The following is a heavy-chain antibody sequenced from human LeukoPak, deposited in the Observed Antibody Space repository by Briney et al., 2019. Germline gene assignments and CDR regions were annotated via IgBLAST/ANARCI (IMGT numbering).Heavy chain of an antibody. CDR3: AKGWYSSGWYVDF. D-gene: IGHD6-19*01. CDR1: GFTFSSYG. J-gene: IGHJ4*02. CDR2: ISYDGSNK. V-gene: IGHV3-30*18. Sequence: RGSLRLSCAASGFTFSSYGMHWVRQAPGKGLEWVAVISYDGSNKYYADSVKGRFTISRDNSKNTLYLQMNSLRAEDTAVYYCAKGWYSSGWYVDFWGRGPLVTVSS.